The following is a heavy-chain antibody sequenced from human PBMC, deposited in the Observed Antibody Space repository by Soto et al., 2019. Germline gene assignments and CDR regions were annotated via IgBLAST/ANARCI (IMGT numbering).Heavy chain of an antibody. Sequence: ASVKVSCKASGYTFTSYGVSWVRQAPGQGLEWMGWISAYNGNTNYAQKLQGRVTMTTDTSTSTAYMELRSLRSDDTAVYYCARADTRGYDFWSGYPAYGMDVWGQGTTVTVSS. CDR2: ISAYNGNT. CDR1: GYTFTSYG. D-gene: IGHD3-3*01. J-gene: IGHJ6*02. V-gene: IGHV1-18*01. CDR3: ARADTRGYDFWSGYPAYGMDV.